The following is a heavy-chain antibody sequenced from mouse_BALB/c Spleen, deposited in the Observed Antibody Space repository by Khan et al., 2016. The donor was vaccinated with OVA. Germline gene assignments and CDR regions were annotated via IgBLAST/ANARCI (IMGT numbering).Heavy chain of an antibody. CDR1: GYSITSDYA. CDR3: ARDYYGSSYFDY. J-gene: IGHJ2*01. Sequence: EVQLQESGPGLVKPSQSLSLSCTVTGYSITSDYAWNWIRQFPGNKLEWMGYINYSGSTSYNPSLTSRISITRDTSKNQFFLQLNSVTTEDTATYYCARDYYGSSYFDYWGQGTTLTVSS. V-gene: IGHV3-2*02. CDR2: INYSGST. D-gene: IGHD1-1*01.